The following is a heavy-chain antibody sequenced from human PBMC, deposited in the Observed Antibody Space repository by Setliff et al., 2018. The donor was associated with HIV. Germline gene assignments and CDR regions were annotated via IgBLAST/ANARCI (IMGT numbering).Heavy chain of an antibody. V-gene: IGHV4-39*02. J-gene: IGHJ2*01. D-gene: IGHD1-26*01. CDR1: GGSISNSDYY. CDR3: ATREGSGWYFDL. CDR2: INHGGGT. Sequence: PSETLSLTCTVSGGSISNSDYYWGWIRQSPGKGLEWIGEINHGGGTNYNPSLKSRVTVSIDTSKNHYSLRLSSVTAADTAAYYCATREGSGWYFDLWGRGTLVTVSS.